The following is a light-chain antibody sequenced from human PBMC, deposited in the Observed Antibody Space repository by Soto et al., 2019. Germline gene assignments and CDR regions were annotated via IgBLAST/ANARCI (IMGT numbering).Light chain of an antibody. CDR1: SSNIGAGCE. J-gene: IGLJ1*01. Sequence: QSVLTQPPSVSGAPGQRVTISCTGCSSNIGAGCEVHWYQHLPGKAPKLLIYGNTNRPSGVPDRFSGSKSGSTASLTISGLRDEDEADYYCSSYSTSFFYVFGTGTKLTVL. CDR2: GNT. V-gene: IGLV1-40*01. CDR3: SSYSTSFFYV.